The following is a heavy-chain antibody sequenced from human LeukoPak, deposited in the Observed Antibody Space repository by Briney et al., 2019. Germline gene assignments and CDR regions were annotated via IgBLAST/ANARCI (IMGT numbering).Heavy chain of an antibody. D-gene: IGHD1-1*01. CDR1: GFTFNHYN. CDR2: ISSSSTNI. CDR3: ARTRGHWYFHYYMDV. J-gene: IGHJ6*03. Sequence: GGSLRLSCAAFGFTFNHYNMNWVRQAPGKGLEWVSFISSSSTNIYYADSVKGRFTISRDNAKNSLYLQMNSLRAEDTAVYYCARTRGHWYFHYYMDVWGKGTTVTVSS. V-gene: IGHV3-21*01.